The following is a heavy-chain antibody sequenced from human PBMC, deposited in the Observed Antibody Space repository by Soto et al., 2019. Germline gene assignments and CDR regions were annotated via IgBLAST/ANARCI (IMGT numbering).Heavy chain of an antibody. D-gene: IGHD3-10*01. J-gene: IGHJ6*02. CDR2: IYPGGVNI. CDR3: ARFRGSYGMDV. V-gene: IGHV1-46*01. CDR1: GYSFTSHY. Sequence: ASVKVSCKAIGYSFTSHYMHWVRQAPGQGLEWMGTIYPGGVNIGYAQKFKGRVTMTTDTSTSTAYMELSSLISEDTAVYYCARFRGSYGMDVWGQGTTVTVSS.